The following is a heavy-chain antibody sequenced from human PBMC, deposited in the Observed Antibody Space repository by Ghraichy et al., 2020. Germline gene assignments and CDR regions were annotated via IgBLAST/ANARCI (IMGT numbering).Heavy chain of an antibody. CDR3: ARFRNRRFGELFGFSRYYYYMDV. J-gene: IGHJ6*03. D-gene: IGHD3-10*01. CDR2: IYYSGST. V-gene: IGHV4-59*01. Sequence: SETLSLTCTVSGGSISSYYWSWIRQPPGKGLEWIGYIYYSGSTNYNPSLKSRVTISVDTSKNQFSLKLSSVTAADTAVYYCARFRNRRFGELFGFSRYYYYMDVWGKGTTVNVSS. CDR1: GGSISSYY.